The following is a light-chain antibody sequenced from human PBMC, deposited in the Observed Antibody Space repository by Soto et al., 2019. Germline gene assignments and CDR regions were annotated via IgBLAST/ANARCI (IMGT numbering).Light chain of an antibody. Sequence: DIQMTQSPSTLSASVGDRVTITCRASQTISSSLAWYQQQPGKAPKLLIYDVSTLKRGVPSRFSGSRSGTEFTLSISSLQPDDFATYYCQQYHTFPHTCGGGTSLESK. CDR2: DVS. CDR1: QTISSS. V-gene: IGKV1-5*01. J-gene: IGKJ2*01. CDR3: QQYHTFPHT.